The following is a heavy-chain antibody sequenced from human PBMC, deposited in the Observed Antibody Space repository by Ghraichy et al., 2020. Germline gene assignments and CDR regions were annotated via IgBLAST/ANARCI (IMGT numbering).Heavy chain of an antibody. CDR2: VYYSGST. V-gene: IGHV4-39*07. D-gene: IGHD3-16*01. CDR3: ARDRTLRSGAFDM. CDR1: GDSITSRNYY. J-gene: IGHJ3*02. Sequence: SETLSLTCTVSGDSITSRNYYWAWIRQPPGKGLEWIGSVYYSGSTFYTQSLKSRVTISLDSSKSQFSLKLNSVTASDTAVYYCARDRTLRSGAFDMWGQGTLVTVSS.